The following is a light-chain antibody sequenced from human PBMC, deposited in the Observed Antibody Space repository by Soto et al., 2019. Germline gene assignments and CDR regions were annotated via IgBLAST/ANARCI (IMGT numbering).Light chain of an antibody. V-gene: IGKV1-5*01. CDR1: QDIRND. CDR2: DAS. Sequence: DIQMTQSPSTLSASVGDTVTVTCRASQDIRNDLGWYQQKPGKAPKLLIYDASSLESGVPSRFSGSGSGTEFPLTISSLQPDDFATYYCQQYNSYSPLTFGGGTKVDI. CDR3: QQYNSYSPLT. J-gene: IGKJ4*01.